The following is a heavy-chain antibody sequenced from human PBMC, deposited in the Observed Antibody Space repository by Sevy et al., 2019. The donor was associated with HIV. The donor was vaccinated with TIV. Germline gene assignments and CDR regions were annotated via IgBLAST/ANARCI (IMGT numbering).Heavy chain of an antibody. D-gene: IGHD3-3*01. CDR2: INHSGSS. J-gene: IGHJ4*02. CDR3: ARGVGFWSGYYDY. Sequence: SETLSLTCAVYGGSFSGYYWSWIRQPPGKGLEWIGEINHSGSSNYNLSLKRRVTISVDTSKNQFSLKLSSVTAADTAVYYCARGVGFWSGYYDYWGQGTLVTVSS. V-gene: IGHV4-34*01. CDR1: GGSFSGYY.